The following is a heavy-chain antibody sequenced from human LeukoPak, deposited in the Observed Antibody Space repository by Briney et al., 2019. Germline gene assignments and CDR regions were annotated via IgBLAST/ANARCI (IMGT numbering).Heavy chain of an antibody. V-gene: IGHV3-30-3*01. D-gene: IGHD4-11*01. CDR2: ISYDGSNK. CDR3: ATYPTVTTY. J-gene: IGHJ4*02. Sequence: GGSLRLSCAASGFTFSSYAMHWVRQAPGKGLEWVAVISYDGSNKYYADSVKGRFTISRDNSKNTLYLQMNSLRAEDTAVYYCATYPTVTTYWGQGTLVTVSS. CDR1: GFTFSSYA.